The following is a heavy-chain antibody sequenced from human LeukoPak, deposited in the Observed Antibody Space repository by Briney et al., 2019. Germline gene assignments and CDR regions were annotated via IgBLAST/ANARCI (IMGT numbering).Heavy chain of an antibody. CDR1: GYSFTSYW. D-gene: IGHD3-22*01. CDR2: IYPGDSDT. CDR3: ARQSYDSSGYYPYYFDY. Sequence: GESLKISCKGSGYSFTSYWIGWVRQIPGKGLEWMGIIYPGDSDTRYSPSFQGQVTISADKSISTAYLQWSSLKASDTAMYYCARQSYDSSGYYPYYFDYWGQGTLVTVSS. V-gene: IGHV5-51*01. J-gene: IGHJ4*02.